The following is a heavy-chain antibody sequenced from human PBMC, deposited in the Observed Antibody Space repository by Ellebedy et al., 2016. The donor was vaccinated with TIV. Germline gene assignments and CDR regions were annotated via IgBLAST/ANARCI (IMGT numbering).Heavy chain of an antibody. D-gene: IGHD2-8*01. CDR1: GFIFSNAW. V-gene: IGHV3-15*01. J-gene: IGHJ4*02. CDR3: STSLMGNYYDY. Sequence: GESLKISCAASGFIFSNAWMSWVRQAPGKGLEWVGRIKSKTDGGTTVYAAPVKDRFTISRDDSKNTLYLQMNSLKTEDTAVYFCSTSLMGNYYDYWGQGTLVTVSS. CDR2: IKSKTDGGTT.